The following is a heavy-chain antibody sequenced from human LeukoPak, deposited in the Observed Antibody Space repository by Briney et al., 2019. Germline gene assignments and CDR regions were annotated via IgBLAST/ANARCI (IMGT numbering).Heavy chain of an antibody. Sequence: ASVKVSCKASGYTFTSYYMHWVRQVPGQGLEWMGIINPSGGSTGYAQKFQGRVTMTSDTSTSTVYMDLSSLRSEDTAVYYCARDKGYGGNTGPFDYWGQGTLVTVSS. D-gene: IGHD4-23*01. V-gene: IGHV1-46*01. CDR3: ARDKGYGGNTGPFDY. CDR1: GYTFTSYY. CDR2: INPSGGST. J-gene: IGHJ4*02.